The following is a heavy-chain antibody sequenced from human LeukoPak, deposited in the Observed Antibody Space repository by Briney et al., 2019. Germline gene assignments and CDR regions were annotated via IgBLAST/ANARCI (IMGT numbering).Heavy chain of an antibody. CDR3: AKDRIIIPAATSLDY. J-gene: IGHJ4*02. CDR1: GFTFSSYS. Sequence: GGSLRLSCAASGFTFSSYSMNWVRQAPGKGLEWVATIKPDGRDTYYVDSVKGRFTISRDNAKNSLYLQMNSLRVEDTAVYYCAKDRIIIPAATSLDYWGQGTLVTVSS. D-gene: IGHD2-2*01. CDR2: IKPDGRDT. V-gene: IGHV3-7*01.